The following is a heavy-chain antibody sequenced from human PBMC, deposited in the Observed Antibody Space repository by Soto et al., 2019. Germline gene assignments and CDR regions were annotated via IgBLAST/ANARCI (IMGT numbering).Heavy chain of an antibody. J-gene: IGHJ6*02. V-gene: IGHV3-21*01. Sequence: LXLSCAASGFTFSRYSMNWVRQAPGKGLEWVSSISSSSSYIYYADSVKGRFTISRDNAKNSLYLQMNSLRAEDTAVYYCAREGIAAAVDDYYYYGMDVWGQGTTVTVYS. CDR3: AREGIAAAVDDYYYYGMDV. CDR1: GFTFSRYS. D-gene: IGHD6-13*01. CDR2: ISSSSSYI.